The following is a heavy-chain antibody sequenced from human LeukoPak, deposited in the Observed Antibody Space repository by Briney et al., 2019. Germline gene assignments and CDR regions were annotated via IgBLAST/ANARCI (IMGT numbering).Heavy chain of an antibody. CDR3: ARHGGTWTFDY. CDR2: ISYTAST. CDR1: GGSISSYN. V-gene: IGHV4-59*08. Sequence: SETLSLTCTVSGGSISSYNWSWIRQPPRRGLEWVGYISYTASTNYNPSLKSRVTISVDTSKNQLSLKLSTVTAADTAVYYCARHGGTWTFDYWGQGALVTVSS. J-gene: IGHJ4*02. D-gene: IGHD3-16*01.